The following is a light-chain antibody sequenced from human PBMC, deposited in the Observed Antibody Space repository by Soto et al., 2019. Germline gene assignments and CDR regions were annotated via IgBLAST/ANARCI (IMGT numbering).Light chain of an antibody. CDR3: QSSAGSGTFV. V-gene: IGLV3-25*03. CDR2: KDS. Sequence: SYELTQPPSVSVSPGQTARITCSGDALPKQYAYWYQQKPGQAPVLVIYKDSERPSGIPERFSGSSSGTTVTLTISGVQAEDEADYYCQSSAGSGTFVFGTGTKVTVL. J-gene: IGLJ1*01. CDR1: ALPKQY.